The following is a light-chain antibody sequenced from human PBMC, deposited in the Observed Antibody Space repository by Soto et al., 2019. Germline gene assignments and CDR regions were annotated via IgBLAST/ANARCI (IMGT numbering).Light chain of an antibody. CDR2: EVS. CDR3: SSHGGGNNWGV. CDR1: SSDVGGYNL. V-gene: IGLV2-8*01. J-gene: IGLJ3*02. Sequence: QSVLTQPPSASGSPGQSVTISCTGTSSDVGGYNLVSWYQQHPGKAPKLMIYEVSKRPSGVPDRFSGSKSGNTASLTVSGLQAEEEADYFCSSHGGGNNWGVFGGGTKLTVL.